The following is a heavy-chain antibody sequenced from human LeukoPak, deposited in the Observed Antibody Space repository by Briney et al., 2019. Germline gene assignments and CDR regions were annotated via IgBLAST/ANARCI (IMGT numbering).Heavy chain of an antibody. D-gene: IGHD6-19*01. V-gene: IGHV3-20*04. Sequence: GGSLRLSCAASGSTFDDHGMSWVRQVPGKGLEWVAGINWNGGSTGYADSVKGRFTISRDNAKNSLFLQMNSLRAEDTALYYCAMGDSSGWYFDYWGQGTLVTASS. CDR3: AMGDSSGWYFDY. J-gene: IGHJ4*02. CDR1: GSTFDDHG. CDR2: INWNGGST.